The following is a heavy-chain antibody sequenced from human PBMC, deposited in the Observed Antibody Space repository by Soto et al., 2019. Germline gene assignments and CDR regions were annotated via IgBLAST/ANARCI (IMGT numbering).Heavy chain of an antibody. V-gene: IGHV3-23*01. D-gene: IGHD6-19*01. CDR3: AKDRSMWSSGWSSGDY. Sequence: GSLRLSCAAPGFTFSSYAMCWVRQAPGKGLEWVSAISGSGGSTYYADSVKGRFTISRDNSKNTLYLQMNSLRAEDTAVYYCAKDRSMWSSGWSSGDYWGQGTLVTVSS. J-gene: IGHJ4*02. CDR1: GFTFSSYA. CDR2: ISGSGGST.